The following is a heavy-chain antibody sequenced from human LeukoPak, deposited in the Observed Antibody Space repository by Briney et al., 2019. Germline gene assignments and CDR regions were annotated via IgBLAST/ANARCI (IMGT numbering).Heavy chain of an antibody. D-gene: IGHD2-8*02. J-gene: IGHJ4*02. Sequence: GGSLRHSCSASGFTFSSYAMHWVRQAPGKGLEWVAVISYDGSNKYYADSVKGRFTISRDNSKNTLYLQMNSLRAEDTAVYYCARVTDGYWGQGTLVTVSS. V-gene: IGHV3-30-3*01. CDR1: GFTFSSYA. CDR2: ISYDGSNK. CDR3: ARVTDGY.